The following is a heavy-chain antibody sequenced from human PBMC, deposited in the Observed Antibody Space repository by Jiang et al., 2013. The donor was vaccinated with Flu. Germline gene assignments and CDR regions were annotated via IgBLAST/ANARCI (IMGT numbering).Heavy chain of an antibody. D-gene: IGHD6-19*01. CDR2: IYYSGST. J-gene: IGHJ4*02. V-gene: IGHV4-59*08. CDR3: ARIPYSSGCIDY. CDR1: GGSISSYY. Sequence: GPGLVKPSETLSLTCTVSGGSISSYYWSWIRQPPGKGLEWIGYIYYSGSTNYNPSLKSRVTMSVDTSKNQFSLRLNSVTAADTAVYYCARIPYSSGCIDYWGQGTLVTVSS.